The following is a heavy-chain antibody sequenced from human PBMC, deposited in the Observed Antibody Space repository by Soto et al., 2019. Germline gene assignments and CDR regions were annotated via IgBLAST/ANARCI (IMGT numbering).Heavy chain of an antibody. CDR1: GGSFSGYY. CDR2: INHSGST. V-gene: IGHV4-34*01. Sequence: SETLSLTCAVYGGSFSGYYWSWIRQPPGKGLEWIGEINHSGSTNYNPSLKSRVTISVDTSKNQFSLKLSSVTAADTAVYYCARGSHSSPEYFQHWGQGTLVTVSS. J-gene: IGHJ1*01. CDR3: ARGSHSSPEYFQH. D-gene: IGHD6-13*01.